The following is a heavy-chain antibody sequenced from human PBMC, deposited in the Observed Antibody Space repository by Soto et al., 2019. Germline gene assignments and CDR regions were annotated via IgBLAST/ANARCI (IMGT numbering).Heavy chain of an antibody. V-gene: IGHV5-10-1*01. J-gene: IGHJ3*02. CDR3: ARRRRIGSSGYYFAFDI. CDR2: IDPSDSYT. D-gene: IGHD3-22*01. Sequence: GVSLKLSCKGSGYSFTSYWISWVRQMPGKGLEWMGRIDPSDSYTNYSPSFQGHVTISADKSISTAYLQWSSLKASDTAMYYCARRRRIGSSGYYFAFDIWGQGTMVTVSS. CDR1: GYSFTSYW.